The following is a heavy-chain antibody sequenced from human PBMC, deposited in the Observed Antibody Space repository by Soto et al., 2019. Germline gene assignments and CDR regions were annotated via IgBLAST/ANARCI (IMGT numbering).Heavy chain of an antibody. CDR2: ISSSSSYI. CDR3: AREISVVMTYFDY. Sequence: EVQLVESGGGLVKPGGSLRLSCAASGFTFSSYSMNWVRQAPGKGLEWVSSISSSSSYIYYADSVKGRFTISRDNAKNSLYLQMNSLRAEDTAVYYCAREISVVMTYFDYWGQGTLVTVSS. D-gene: IGHD3-22*01. CDR1: GFTFSSYS. V-gene: IGHV3-21*01. J-gene: IGHJ4*02.